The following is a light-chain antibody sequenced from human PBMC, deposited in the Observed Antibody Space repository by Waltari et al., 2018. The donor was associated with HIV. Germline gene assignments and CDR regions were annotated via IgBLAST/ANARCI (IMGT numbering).Light chain of an antibody. CDR1: RTLPFSSDNRNC. J-gene: IGKJ4*01. CDR2: WAS. Sequence: DIVMTQSPNSLAVSLGERATINYSSSRTLPFSSDNRNCLAWYQQKPGQAPKLLIYWASTRASGVPDRFSGSGSGTNFSLTISTLQTDDVALYYCQQYYSLGPTFGGGTKVEIK. CDR3: QQYYSLGPT. V-gene: IGKV4-1*01.